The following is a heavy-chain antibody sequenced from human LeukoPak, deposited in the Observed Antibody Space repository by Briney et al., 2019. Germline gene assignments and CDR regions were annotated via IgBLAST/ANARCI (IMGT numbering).Heavy chain of an antibody. CDR2: IYTSGST. J-gene: IGHJ5*02. CDR3: VRSLGFGELWGQIPWFDP. CDR1: GGSISSGSYY. Sequence: SETLSLTCTVSGGSISSGSYYWSWIRQPAGKGLEWIGRIYTSGSTNYNPSLKSRVTIPVDTSKNQFSLKLSSVTAADTAVYYCVRSLGFGELWGQIPWFDPWGQGTLVTVSS. V-gene: IGHV4-61*02. D-gene: IGHD3-10*01.